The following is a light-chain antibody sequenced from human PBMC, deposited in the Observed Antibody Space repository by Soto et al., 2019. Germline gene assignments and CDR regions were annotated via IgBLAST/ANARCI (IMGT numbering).Light chain of an antibody. V-gene: IGKV3-20*01. CDR2: EAS. CDR3: QQYGNSLYT. J-gene: IGKJ2*01. Sequence: EVVLTQSPGTLSLSPGERATLSCRASQSVSSSYLAWYQQKPRQAPRLLIYEASTRATGIPDRFSGSGSGADFTLTISRLEPEDFAVYYCQQYGNSLYTFGQGTNLEIK. CDR1: QSVSSSY.